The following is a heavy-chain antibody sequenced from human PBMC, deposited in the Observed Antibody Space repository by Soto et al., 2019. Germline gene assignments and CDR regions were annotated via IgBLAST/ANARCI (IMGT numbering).Heavy chain of an antibody. CDR2: IYYSGNT. V-gene: IGHV4-59*11. Sequence: XXTLSLPCTVSGGSISGHHWSWIPQAPGRGLEWIGYIYYSGNTNYNPSLKSRVTMSVDTPKNQFSLKLRSVPAADTAVYYCAREGAGSGATFDYWGRGSLVTVSS. J-gene: IGHJ4*02. D-gene: IGHD2-15*01. CDR3: AREGAGSGATFDY. CDR1: GGSISGHH.